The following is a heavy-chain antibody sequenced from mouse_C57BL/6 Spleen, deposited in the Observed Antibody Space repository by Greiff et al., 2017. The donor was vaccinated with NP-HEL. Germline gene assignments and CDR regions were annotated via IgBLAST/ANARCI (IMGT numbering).Heavy chain of an antibody. CDR3: ARAYYGYDAWFAY. V-gene: IGHV5-4*01. CDR1: GFTFSSYA. J-gene: IGHJ3*01. CDR2: ISDGGSYT. Sequence: EVQLVESGGGLVKPGGSLKLSCAASGFTFSSYAMSWVRQTPEKRLEWVATISDGGSYTYYPDNVKGRFTISRDNAKNNLYLQMSHLKSEDTAMYYCARAYYGYDAWFAYWGQGTLVTVSA. D-gene: IGHD2-9*01.